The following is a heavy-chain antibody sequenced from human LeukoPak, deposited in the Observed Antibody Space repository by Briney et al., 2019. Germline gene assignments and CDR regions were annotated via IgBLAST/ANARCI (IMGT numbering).Heavy chain of an antibody. J-gene: IGHJ4*02. V-gene: IGHV4-34*01. CDR1: GGSFSGYY. CDR2: INHSGST. CDR3: ARTTYYYDSSGYYRRTKGLYYFDY. Sequence: SETLSLTCAVYGGSFSGYYWSWIRQPTGEGLEWIGEINHSGSTNYNPSLKSRVTISVDTSKNQFSLKLSSVTAADTAVYYCARTTYYYDSSGYYRRTKGLYYFDYWGQGTLVTVSS. D-gene: IGHD3-22*01.